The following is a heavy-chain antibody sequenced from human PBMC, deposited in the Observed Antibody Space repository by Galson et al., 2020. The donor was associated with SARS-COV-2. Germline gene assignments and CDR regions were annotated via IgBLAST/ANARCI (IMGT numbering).Heavy chain of an antibody. CDR3: ATGPVVPAAAEHRNKYYYYYGMDV. Sequence: ASVKVSCKVSGYTLTELSMHWVRQAPGKGLEWMGGFDPEDGETIYAQKFQGRVTMTEDTSTDTAYMELSSLRSEDTAVYYCATGPVVPAAAEHRNKYYYYYGMDVWGQGTTVTVSS. CDR1: GYTLTELS. V-gene: IGHV1-24*01. D-gene: IGHD2-21*02. CDR2: FDPEDGET. J-gene: IGHJ6*02.